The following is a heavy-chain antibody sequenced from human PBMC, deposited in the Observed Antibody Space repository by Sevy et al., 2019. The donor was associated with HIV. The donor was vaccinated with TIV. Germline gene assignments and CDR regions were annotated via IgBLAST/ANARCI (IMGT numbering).Heavy chain of an antibody. Sequence: GGSLRLSCAASGFTFSSYAMSWVRQAPGKGLEWVSAISGSGGSTYYADSVKGRFTISRDNSKNTLYLQMNSLRAEDTAVYYCAKPFMITLGGVIENWPCYDYWGQGTLVTVSS. D-gene: IGHD3-16*02. V-gene: IGHV3-23*01. J-gene: IGHJ4*02. CDR2: ISGSGGST. CDR1: GFTFSSYA. CDR3: AKPFMITLGGVIENWPCYDY.